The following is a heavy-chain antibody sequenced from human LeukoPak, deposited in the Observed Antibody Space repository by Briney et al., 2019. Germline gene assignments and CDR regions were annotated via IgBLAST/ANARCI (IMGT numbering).Heavy chain of an antibody. D-gene: IGHD2-8*01. CDR3: AGGTTNTKGAFDM. V-gene: IGHV1-46*01. CDR2: INPSGSST. Sequence: ASVKVSCKASGYTFTSYGISWVRQAPGQGLEWMGIINPSGSSTSYAQKFQGRVTMTRDTSTSTVYMELSSLRSEDTAVYYCAGGTTNTKGAFDMWGQGTMVTVPS. CDR1: GYTFTSYG. J-gene: IGHJ3*02.